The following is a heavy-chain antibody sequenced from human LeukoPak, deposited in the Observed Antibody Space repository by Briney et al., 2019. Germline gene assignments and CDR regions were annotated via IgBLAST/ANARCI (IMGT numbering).Heavy chain of an antibody. J-gene: IGHJ4*02. CDR2: IYSSGST. CDR3: ARKDGDY. Sequence: SETLSLTCTVSGASISAFHWTWFRQPAGKGLEWIGLIYSSGSTLFNPSLKSRVAMSVDLTKNHLSLKLTSVTAADTAMYYCARKDGDYWGRGTLVTVSS. CDR1: GASISAFH. V-gene: IGHV4-4*07.